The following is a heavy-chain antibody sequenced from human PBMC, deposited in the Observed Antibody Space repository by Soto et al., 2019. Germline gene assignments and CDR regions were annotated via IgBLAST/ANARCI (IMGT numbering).Heavy chain of an antibody. D-gene: IGHD3-22*01. CDR3: ASAPYYYDSSGYYIFDY. V-gene: IGHV3-21*01. CDR1: GFTFSSYS. CDR2: ISSSSSYI. J-gene: IGHJ4*02. Sequence: GGSLRLSCAASGFTFSSYSMNWVRQAPGKGLEWVSSISSSSSYIYYADSVKGRFTISRDNDKNSLYLQMNSLRAEDTAVYYCASAPYYYDSSGYYIFDYCGQVHLVTASS.